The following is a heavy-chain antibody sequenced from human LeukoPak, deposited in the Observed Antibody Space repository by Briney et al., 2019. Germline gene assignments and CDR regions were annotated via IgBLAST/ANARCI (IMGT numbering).Heavy chain of an antibody. CDR1: GASISSGGYY. V-gene: IGHV4-61*09. D-gene: IGHD7-27*01. Sequence: SETLSLTCPVSGASISSGGYYWSWIRQPAGKGLEWIGHIYTSGSTNYNPSLKSRVTISVDTSKNQFSLKLTSVTAADTAVYYCAGSGVRRYWFDPWGQGTLVSVSS. CDR3: AGSGVRRYWFDP. J-gene: IGHJ5*02. CDR2: IYTSGST.